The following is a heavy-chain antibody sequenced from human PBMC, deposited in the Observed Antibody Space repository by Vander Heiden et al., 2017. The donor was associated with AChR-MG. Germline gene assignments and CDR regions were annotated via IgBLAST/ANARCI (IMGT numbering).Heavy chain of an antibody. CDR3: ARHNIAAAGTDYYGMDV. D-gene: IGHD6-13*01. V-gene: IGHV5-10-1*03. CDR1: GYSFTRYW. CDR2: IDPSDSYT. J-gene: IGHJ6*02. Sequence: EVQLVQSGAEVKKPGESLRISCKGSGYSFTRYWISWVRQMPGKGLEWMGRIDPSDSYTNYSPSFQGHVTISADKSISTAYLQWSSLKASDTAMYYCARHNIAAAGTDYYGMDVWGQGTTVTVSS.